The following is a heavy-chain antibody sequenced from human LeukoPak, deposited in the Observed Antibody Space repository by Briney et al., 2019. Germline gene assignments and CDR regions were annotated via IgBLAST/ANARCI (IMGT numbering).Heavy chain of an antibody. D-gene: IGHD3-22*01. J-gene: IGHJ4*02. Sequence: PGGSLRLSCAASGFTFGSYAMSWVRQAPGKGLEWVSAISGSGGSTYYADSVKGRFTISRDNSKNTLYLQMNSLRAEDTAVYYCAADITMIVVVTSDYWGQGTLVTVSS. V-gene: IGHV3-23*01. CDR3: AADITMIVVVTSDY. CDR1: GFTFGSYA. CDR2: ISGSGGST.